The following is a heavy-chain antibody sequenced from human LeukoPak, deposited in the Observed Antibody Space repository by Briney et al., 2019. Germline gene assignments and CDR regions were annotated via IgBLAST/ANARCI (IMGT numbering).Heavy chain of an antibody. CDR1: GYTFTGYY. D-gene: IGHD2-15*01. CDR2: INPNSGGT. Sequence: ASVKVSCKASGYTFTGYYMHWARQAPGQGLEWMGRINPNSGGTNYAQKFQGRVTMTRDTSISTAYMELSRLRSDDTAVYYCARFGGYCSGGSCYPVDYWGQGTLVTVSS. J-gene: IGHJ4*02. CDR3: ARFGGYCSGGSCYPVDY. V-gene: IGHV1-2*06.